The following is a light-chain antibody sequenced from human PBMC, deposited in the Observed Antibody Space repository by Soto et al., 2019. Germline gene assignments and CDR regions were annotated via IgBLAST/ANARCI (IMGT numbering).Light chain of an antibody. V-gene: IGLV2-14*03. CDR2: GVT. J-gene: IGLJ1*01. CDR1: ISDVGGSNY. Sequence: QSVLTQPASVSGSPGQSISISCTGSISDVGGSNYVSWYQQHPGKAPKLLIYGVTGRPSGISDRFSGSKSGTTASLTISGLQADVEADYYCTSPTGSSTLVFGSGTKVTVL. CDR3: TSPTGSSTLV.